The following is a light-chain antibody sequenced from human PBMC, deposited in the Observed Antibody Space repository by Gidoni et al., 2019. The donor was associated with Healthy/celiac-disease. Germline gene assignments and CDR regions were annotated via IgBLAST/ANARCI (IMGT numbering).Light chain of an antibody. CDR2: GAS. V-gene: IGKV3-15*01. CDR1: QSVSSN. Sequence: EIVMTQYPATLSVSPGERATLSCRARQSVSSNLAWYQQKPGQAPRLLIYGASTRATGIPARFSGSGSGTEFTLTISSLQSEDFAFYYCQQYNNWPPGTFGQXTRLEI. CDR3: QQYNNWPPGT. J-gene: IGKJ5*01.